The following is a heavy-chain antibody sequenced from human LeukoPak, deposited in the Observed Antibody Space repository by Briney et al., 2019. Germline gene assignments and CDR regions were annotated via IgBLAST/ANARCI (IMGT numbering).Heavy chain of an antibody. J-gene: IGHJ6*02. V-gene: IGHV1-69*13. CDR3: ARDEYSSSPPYYYGMDV. CDR1: GGTFSSYA. D-gene: IGHD6-6*01. Sequence: SVKVSCKASGGTFSSYAISWVRQAPGQELEWMGGIIPIFGTANYAQKFQGRVTITADESTSTAYMELSSLRSEDAAVYYCARDEYSSSPPYYYGMDVWGQGTTVTVSS. CDR2: IIPIFGTA.